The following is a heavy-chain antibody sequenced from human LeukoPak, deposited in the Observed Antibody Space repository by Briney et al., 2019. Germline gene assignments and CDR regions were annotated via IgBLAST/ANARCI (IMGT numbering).Heavy chain of an antibody. D-gene: IGHD3-22*01. V-gene: IGHV3-48*04. Sequence: GGSLRLPCAASGFTFSSYSMNWVRQAPGKGLEWVSYISSSSSTIYYADSVKGRFTISRDNAKNSLYLQMNSLRVEDTAVYYCARDRRYYYDSSGYGDYWGQGTLVTVSS. CDR3: ARDRRYYYDSSGYGDY. CDR1: GFTFSSYS. J-gene: IGHJ4*02. CDR2: ISSSSSTI.